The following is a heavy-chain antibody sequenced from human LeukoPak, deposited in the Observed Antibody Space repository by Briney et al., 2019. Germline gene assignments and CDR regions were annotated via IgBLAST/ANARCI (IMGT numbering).Heavy chain of an antibody. CDR1: GFTFSSYT. J-gene: IGHJ4*02. Sequence: GGSLRLSCAASGFTFSSYTMNWVRLAPGKGLEWVSSISSSNIYKYYADSVKGRFTISRDNAKNSLYLQMNSLRAEDTAVYYCANSRYDSSGYYGIIGYWGQGTLVTVSS. V-gene: IGHV3-21*01. D-gene: IGHD3-22*01. CDR2: ISSSNIYK. CDR3: ANSRYDSSGYYGIIGY.